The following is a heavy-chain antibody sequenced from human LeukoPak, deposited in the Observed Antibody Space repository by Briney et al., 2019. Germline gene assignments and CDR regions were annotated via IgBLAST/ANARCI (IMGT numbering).Heavy chain of an antibody. CDR2: FDPEDGET. Sequence: ASVKVSCKVSGYTLTELSMHWVRQAPGKGLEWMAAFDPEDGETIYAQKFQGRVTMTEDTSTDTAYMELTSITSEDTAVYHCAISIAATNTEGDYSYGMDVWGQGTTVTVSS. CDR3: AISIAATNTEGDYSYGMDV. D-gene: IGHD5-12*01. CDR1: GYTLTELS. V-gene: IGHV1-24*01. J-gene: IGHJ6*02.